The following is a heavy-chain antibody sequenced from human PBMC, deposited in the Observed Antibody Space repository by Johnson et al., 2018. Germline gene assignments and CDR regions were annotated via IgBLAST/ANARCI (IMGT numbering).Heavy chain of an antibody. J-gene: IGHJ1*01. V-gene: IGHV3-30*18. CDR2: ISYDGSNK. CDR1: GFTFSSYG. CDR3: AKEGVIEWEYYGPLRC. D-gene: IGHD1-26*01. Sequence: QVQLVQSGGGVVQPGRSLRLSCAASGFTFSSYGMHWVRQAPGKGLEWVAVISYDGSNKYYADSVKGRFTISRDNSKNTLYLQMNSLRAEETAVYYCAKEGVIEWEYYGPLRCWGPGALVTVAS.